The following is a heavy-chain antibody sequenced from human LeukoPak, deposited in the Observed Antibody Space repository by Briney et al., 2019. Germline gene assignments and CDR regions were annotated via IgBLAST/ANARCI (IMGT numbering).Heavy chain of an antibody. CDR3: ARDTGTGCFDY. V-gene: IGHV3-30*03. D-gene: IGHD2-8*02. J-gene: IGHJ4*02. CDR2: ISYDGSTK. Sequence: GGSLRLSCAASGFTFNSYGMPWVRQAPGKGLEWVVVISYDGSTKYYADSVKGRFTISRDNSKNTLYLQMNSLRADDTAVYYCARDTGTGCFDYWGQGTLVTVSS. CDR1: GFTFNSYG.